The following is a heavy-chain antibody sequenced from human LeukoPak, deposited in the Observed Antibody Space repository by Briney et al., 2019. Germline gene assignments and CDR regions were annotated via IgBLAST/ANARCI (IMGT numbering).Heavy chain of an antibody. Sequence: PGGSLRLSCVASGFTFSGSPMHWVRLASGKGLEWVGCIRSKRNNYATAYAASVKGRFTISRDYLKNTAYLQMNSLRTEDTAVYYCTSNSGSLRDYYYGMDVWGQGTTVTVSS. J-gene: IGHJ6*02. D-gene: IGHD1-26*01. CDR2: IRSKRNNYAT. CDR1: GFTFSGSP. CDR3: TSNSGSLRDYYYGMDV. V-gene: IGHV3-73*01.